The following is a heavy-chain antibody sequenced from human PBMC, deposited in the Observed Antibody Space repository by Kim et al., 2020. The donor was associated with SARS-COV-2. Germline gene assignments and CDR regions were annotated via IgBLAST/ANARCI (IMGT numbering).Heavy chain of an antibody. J-gene: IGHJ6*02. D-gene: IGHD3-22*01. CDR3: ASSALYYYDSSGYSNYYYYGMDV. CDR2: INPSGGST. V-gene: IGHV1-46*01. Sequence: ASVKVSCKASGYTFTSYYMHWVRQAPGQGLEWMGIINPSGGSTSYAQKFQGRVTMTRDTSTSTVYMELSSLRSEDTAVYYCASSALYYYDSSGYSNYYYYGMDVWGQGTTVTVSS. CDR1: GYTFTSYY.